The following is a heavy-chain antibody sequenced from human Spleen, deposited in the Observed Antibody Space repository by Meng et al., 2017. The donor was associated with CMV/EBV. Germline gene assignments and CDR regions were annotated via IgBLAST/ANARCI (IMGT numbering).Heavy chain of an antibody. D-gene: IGHD5-24*01. Sequence: SVNVSCKASGGTFSSYSITWVRQAPGQGLEWMGGIIPIFGTVNYAQKSQGRVKITTDEATSTVYMELSSLTSEDTAVYDCARGVEVATMQLDYWGQGTLVTVSS. V-gene: IGHV1-69*05. CDR3: ARGVEVATMQLDY. CDR2: IIPIFGTV. CDR1: GGTFSSYS. J-gene: IGHJ4*02.